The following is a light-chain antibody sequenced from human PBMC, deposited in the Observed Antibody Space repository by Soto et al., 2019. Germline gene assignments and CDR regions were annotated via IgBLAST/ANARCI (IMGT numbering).Light chain of an antibody. CDR2: AAS. V-gene: IGKV3-20*01. J-gene: IGKJ5*01. CDR1: HSVSSN. CDR3: QQYGSSPPYT. Sequence: EIVMTQSPATLSVSPGERATLSCRASHSVSSNLAWYQQKPGQAPRLLLYAASKRATGIPDRFSGSGSGTDFTLTINRLEPEDSAVYYCQQYGSSPPYTFGQGTRLEIK.